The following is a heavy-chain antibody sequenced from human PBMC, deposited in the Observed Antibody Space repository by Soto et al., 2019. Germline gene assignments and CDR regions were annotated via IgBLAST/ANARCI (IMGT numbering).Heavy chain of an antibody. D-gene: IGHD3-22*01. CDR1: GFTFTSSA. CDR3: AADTIPANYYESSGYYAGGYYGMDV. CDR2: IVVGSGNT. Sequence: SVKVSCKASGFTFTSSAVQWVRQARGQRLEWIGWIVVGSGNTNYAQKFQERVTITRDMSTSTAYMELSSLTSEDTAVYYCAADTIPANYYESSGYYAGGYYGMDVWGQGTTVTAP. V-gene: IGHV1-58*01. J-gene: IGHJ6*02.